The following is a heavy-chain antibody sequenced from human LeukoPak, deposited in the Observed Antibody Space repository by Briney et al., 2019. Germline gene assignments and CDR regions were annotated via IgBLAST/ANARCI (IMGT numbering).Heavy chain of an antibody. V-gene: IGHV3-23*01. CDR3: AKYKTPKPTVTTWDY. J-gene: IGHJ4*02. CDR2: ISGSGGST. Sequence: PGGSLRLSCAASGFTFSSYWMSWVRQAPGKGLEWVSAISGSGGSTYYADSVKGRFTISRDNSKNTLYLQMNSLRAEDTAVYYCAKYKTPKPTVTTWDYWGQGTLVTVSS. D-gene: IGHD4-11*01. CDR1: GFTFSSYW.